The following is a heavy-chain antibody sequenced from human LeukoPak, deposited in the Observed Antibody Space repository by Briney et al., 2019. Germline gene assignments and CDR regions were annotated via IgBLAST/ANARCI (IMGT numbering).Heavy chain of an antibody. J-gene: IGHJ4*02. CDR2: IYYSGST. CDR3: ARSRGYSYGYNY. CDR1: GGSISSYY. V-gene: IGHV4-59*01. D-gene: IGHD5-18*01. Sequence: SETLSLTCTVSGGSISSYYWSWIRQPPGKGLEWIGYIYYSGSTNYNPSLKSRVTISVDTSKNQFSLKLSSVTAADTAVYCCARSRGYSYGYNYWGQGTLVTVSS.